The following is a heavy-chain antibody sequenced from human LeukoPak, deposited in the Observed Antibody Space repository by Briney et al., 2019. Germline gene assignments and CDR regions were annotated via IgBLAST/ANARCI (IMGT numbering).Heavy chain of an antibody. V-gene: IGHV3-21*01. CDR1: GFTSSSCG. D-gene: IGHD1-14*01. J-gene: IGHJ4*02. CDR2: IGPTGTDR. CDR3: ATETIGRHYDY. Sequence: PGGSLRLSCAASGFTSSSCGFNWVRQAPGKGLEWVSSIGPTGTDRYYADSVRGRFTISRDNAKNSMYLQMGSLRDEDTAVYYCATETIGRHYDYWGQGTLLTVSS.